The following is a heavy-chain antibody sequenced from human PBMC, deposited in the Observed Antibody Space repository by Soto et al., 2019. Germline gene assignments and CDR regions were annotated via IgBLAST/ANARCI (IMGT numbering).Heavy chain of an antibody. D-gene: IGHD3-9*01. CDR3: ARALYSDILTGYYSPSYYYYGMDV. CDR2: INASGGST. V-gene: IGHV1-46*01. J-gene: IGHJ6*02. Sequence: ASVKVSCKASGYTFTSYYMHWVRQAPGQGLEWMGIINASGGSTSYAEKFQGRVTMTRDTSTSTVYMELRSLRSEDTAVYYCARALYSDILTGYYSPSYYYYGMDVWGQGTTVTVSS. CDR1: GYTFTSYY.